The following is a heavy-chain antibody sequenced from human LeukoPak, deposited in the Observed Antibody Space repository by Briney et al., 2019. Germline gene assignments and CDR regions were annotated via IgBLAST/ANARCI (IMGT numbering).Heavy chain of an antibody. CDR1: GYTFTGYY. CDR3: ARADVVGTTLFAAFDI. Sequence: ASVKVSCKASGYTFTGYYMHWVRQAPGQGLEWMGWINPNSGGTNYAQKFQGRVTMTRDTSITTTYMELSRLRSDDTAVYYCARADVVGTTLFAAFDIWGQGTMVTVSA. CDR2: INPNSGGT. V-gene: IGHV1-2*02. J-gene: IGHJ3*02. D-gene: IGHD1-1*01.